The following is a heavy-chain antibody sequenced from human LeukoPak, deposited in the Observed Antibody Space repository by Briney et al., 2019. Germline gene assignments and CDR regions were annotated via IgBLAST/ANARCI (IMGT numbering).Heavy chain of an antibody. CDR2: TRNKANSYTT. D-gene: IGHD6-19*01. CDR3: AREPREAVAGTWAYYFDY. J-gene: IGHJ4*02. V-gene: IGHV3-72*01. CDR1: GFTFSDHY. Sequence: GGSLRLSCAASGFTFSDHYMDWVRQAPGKGLEWVGRTRNKANSYTTEYAASVKGRFTISRDDSKNSLYLQMNSLKTEDTAVYYCAREPREAVAGTWAYYFDYWGQGTLVTVSS.